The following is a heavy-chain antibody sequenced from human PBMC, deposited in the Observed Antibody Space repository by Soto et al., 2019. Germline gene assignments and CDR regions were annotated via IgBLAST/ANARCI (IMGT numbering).Heavy chain of an antibody. V-gene: IGHV3-30*04. CDR3: ARGGYLEWLFYPLDY. CDR2: ISYDGSKK. D-gene: IGHD3-3*01. J-gene: IGHJ4*02. CDR1: GFTFSSYS. Sequence: PGGSLRLSCAASGFTFSSYSVHWVRLAPGKGLEWVAVISYDGSKKYADSMKGRFTISRDNSKHTLYLQMNSVRDEDTAVYHCARGGYLEWLFYPLDYWGQGTLVTVSS.